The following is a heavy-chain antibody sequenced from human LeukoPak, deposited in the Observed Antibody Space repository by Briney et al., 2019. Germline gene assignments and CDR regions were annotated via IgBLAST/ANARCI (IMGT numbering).Heavy chain of an antibody. V-gene: IGHV4-34*01. CDR2: INHSGST. CDR3: ARLLVRDWFDP. CDR1: GGSFSGYY. J-gene: IGHJ5*02. Sequence: SETLSLTCAVYGGSFSGYYWSWIRQPPGKGLEWIGEINHSGSTNYNPSLKGRVTISVDTSKNQFSLKLSSVTAADTAVYYCARLLVRDWFDPWGQGTLVTVSS.